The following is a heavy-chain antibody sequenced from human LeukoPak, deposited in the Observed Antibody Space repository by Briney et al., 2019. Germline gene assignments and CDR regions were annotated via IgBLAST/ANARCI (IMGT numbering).Heavy chain of an antibody. CDR1: GGTFSSYA. D-gene: IGHD2-21*01. V-gene: IGHV1-69*05. J-gene: IGHJ6*03. Sequence: SVKVSCKASGGTFSSYAISWVRQAPGQGLEWMGGIIPIFGTANYVQKFQGRVTITTDESTSTAYMELSSLRSEDTAVYYCARGYSDGGSYYYYYMDVWGKGTTVTVSS. CDR2: IIPIFGTA. CDR3: ARGYSDGGSYYYYYMDV.